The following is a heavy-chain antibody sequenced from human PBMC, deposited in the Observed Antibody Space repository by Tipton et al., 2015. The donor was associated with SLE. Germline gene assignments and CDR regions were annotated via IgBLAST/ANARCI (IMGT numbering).Heavy chain of an antibody. CDR3: ARSVWLVPPVCHSYMDF. Sequence: QLVQSGAEVKKPGESLKISCKGSGYSFISYWIGWARQMPGKGLEWMGIIYTGDHDTRYSPSFQGQVTISADKSISTADLPWSSLKSSDTALYYSARSVWLVPPVCHSYMDFWGKGSAFSFSS. D-gene: IGHD3-10*01. CDR1: GYSFISYW. V-gene: IGHV5-51*03. CDR2: IYTGDHDT. J-gene: IGHJ6*03.